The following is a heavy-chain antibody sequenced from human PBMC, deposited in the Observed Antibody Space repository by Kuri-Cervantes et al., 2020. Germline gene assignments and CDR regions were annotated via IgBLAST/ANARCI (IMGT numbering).Heavy chain of an antibody. V-gene: IGHV1-46*01. J-gene: IGHJ4*02. CDR1: GYTFTNYY. D-gene: IGHD5-24*01. Sequence: ASVKVSFKASGYTFTNYYIHWVRQAPGQGLEWMGIINPSGGSTSYAQKFQGRVTMTRDTSISTAYMELSRLRSDDTAVYYCARDQKRWLQFLDYWGQGTLVTVSS. CDR2: INPSGGST. CDR3: ARDQKRWLQFLDY.